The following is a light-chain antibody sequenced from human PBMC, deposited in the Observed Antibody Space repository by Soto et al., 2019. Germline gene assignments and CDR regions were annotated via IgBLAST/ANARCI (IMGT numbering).Light chain of an antibody. Sequence: EIVLTQSPGTLSLSPGERDTLSCRASQSVSSSYLAWYQQKPGQAPRLLIYSASTRATGIPDRFSGSGSGTDFTLTISRLEPEDLAVYYCQQYDSSLYTFGQGTRLEIK. CDR3: QQYDSSLYT. CDR1: QSVSSSY. V-gene: IGKV3-20*01. CDR2: SAS. J-gene: IGKJ5*01.